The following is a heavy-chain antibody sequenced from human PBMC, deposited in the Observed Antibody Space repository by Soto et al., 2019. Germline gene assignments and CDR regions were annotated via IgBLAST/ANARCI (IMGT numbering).Heavy chain of an antibody. CDR2: IYYSGST. CDR3: ARGLGYDSRVGDY. D-gene: IGHD3-22*01. J-gene: IGHJ4*02. V-gene: IGHV4-30-4*01. Sequence: SETLSLTCTVSGGSISSGDYYWSWIRQPPGKGLEWIGYIYYSGSTYYNPSLKSRVTISVDTSKNQFSLKLSSVTAADTAVYYCARGLGYDSRVGDYWGQGTLVTVSS. CDR1: GGSISSGDYY.